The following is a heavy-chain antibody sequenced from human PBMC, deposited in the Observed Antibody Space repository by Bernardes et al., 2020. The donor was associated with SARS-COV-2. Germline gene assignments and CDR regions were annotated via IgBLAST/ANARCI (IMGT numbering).Heavy chain of an antibody. CDR2: IFWDEDK. CDR1: GFSLTTSGVG. D-gene: IGHD2-8*01. CDR3: AHSWGAALYYWSWFDP. V-gene: IGHV2-5*02. J-gene: IGHJ5*02. Sequence: SGPTLVKPTQTLTLTCSFSGFSLTTSGVGVGWIRQPPGKALEWLAFIFWDEDKRYSPSLKNRLTITQDTSKNQVVLTMTNMDPVDTATYYCAHSWGAALYYWSWFDPWGQGTLVTVSS.